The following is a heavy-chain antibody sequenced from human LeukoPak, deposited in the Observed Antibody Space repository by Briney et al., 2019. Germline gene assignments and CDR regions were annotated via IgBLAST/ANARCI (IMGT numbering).Heavy chain of an antibody. CDR2: MNPNSGNT. Sequence: ASVKVSCKASGYTFKNYDINWVRQAPGQGLEWMGWMNPNSGNTGFAQKFQDRVSMTRDTSINTAYMELTSLRFGDTAVYYCARATPGGLHGYSFDYWGQGTVVTVYS. J-gene: IGHJ4*02. CDR3: ARATPGGLHGYSFDY. CDR1: GYTFKNYD. D-gene: IGHD5-24*01. V-gene: IGHV1-8*02.